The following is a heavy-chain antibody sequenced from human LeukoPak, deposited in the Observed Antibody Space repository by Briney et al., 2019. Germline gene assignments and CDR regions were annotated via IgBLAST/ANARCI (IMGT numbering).Heavy chain of an antibody. Sequence: GGSLRLSCAASGFTFSSYAMSWVRQAPGKGLEWVSAISGSGGSTYYADSVKGRFTISRDNSKNTLYLQMNSLRAEDTAVYYCAMPSSPVDYGMDVWGQGTTVTVSS. J-gene: IGHJ6*02. V-gene: IGHV3-23*01. CDR3: AMPSSPVDYGMDV. CDR1: GFTFSSYA. CDR2: ISGSGGST. D-gene: IGHD2-2*01.